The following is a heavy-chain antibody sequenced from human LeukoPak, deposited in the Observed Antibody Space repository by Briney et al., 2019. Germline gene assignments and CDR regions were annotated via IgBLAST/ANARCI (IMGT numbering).Heavy chain of an antibody. CDR1: GYTLTGRY. V-gene: IGHV1-2*02. CDR2: ISPHSGFT. Sequence: WASVKVSCKASGYTLTGRYIHWVRQAPGQGLEWMGWISPHSGFTMYPQRFQGRVTMTTDTSISTAFLELRRLRSDDTAAYYCARQTGDDALDIWGQGTMITVYS. CDR3: ARQTGDDALDI. D-gene: IGHD7-27*01. J-gene: IGHJ3*02.